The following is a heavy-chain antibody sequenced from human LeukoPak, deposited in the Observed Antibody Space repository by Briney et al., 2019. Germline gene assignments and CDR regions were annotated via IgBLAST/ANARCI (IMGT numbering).Heavy chain of an antibody. D-gene: IGHD3-10*01. CDR3: ARHRGRYYDSGSYYYFDY. V-gene: IGHV4-39*02. Sequence: SETLSLTCTVSGGSISSSGYYWGWIRQPPGKGLEWVGSVYYTGSTFYNPSLKSRVTTSVDTSKSHFSLNLSSVTAADTAVYYCARHRGRYYDSGSYYYFDYWGQGTLVTVPS. CDR1: GGSISSSGYY. J-gene: IGHJ4*02. CDR2: VYYTGST.